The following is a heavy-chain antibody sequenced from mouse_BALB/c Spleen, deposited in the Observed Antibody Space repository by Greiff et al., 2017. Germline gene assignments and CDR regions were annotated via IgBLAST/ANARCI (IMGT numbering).Heavy chain of an antibody. CDR1: GFNIKDTY. CDR3: ARSGLRRDFDY. V-gene: IGHV14-3*02. CDR2: IDPANGNT. J-gene: IGHJ2*01. D-gene: IGHD2-2*01. Sequence: VQLQQSGAELVKPGASVKLSCTASGFNIKDTYMHWVKQRPEQGLEWIGRIDPANGNTKYDPKFQGKATITADTSSNTAYLQLSSLTPEDTAVYYCARSGLRRDFDYWGQGTTLTVSS.